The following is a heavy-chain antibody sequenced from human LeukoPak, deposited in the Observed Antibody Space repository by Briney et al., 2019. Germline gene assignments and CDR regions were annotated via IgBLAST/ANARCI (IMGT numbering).Heavy chain of an antibody. D-gene: IGHD6-13*01. CDR3: AKEGSIAAGGTAFDY. CDR1: GFTFSSYA. CDR2: ISDSGGST. V-gene: IGHV3-23*01. Sequence: GGSLRLSCAASGFTFSSYAMSCVRQAPGKGLEWGSPISDSGGSTYYADSVKGRFTISRDNSKNTLYLQMNSLRAEDTGVYYCAKEGSIAAGGTAFDYWGQGTLVTVSS. J-gene: IGHJ4*02.